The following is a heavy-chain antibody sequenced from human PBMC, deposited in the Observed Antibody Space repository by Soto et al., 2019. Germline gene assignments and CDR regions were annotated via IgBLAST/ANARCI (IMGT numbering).Heavy chain of an antibody. CDR1: RYTFKSHG. D-gene: IGHD3-16*01. V-gene: IGHV3-23*01. Sequence: GGSLRLSCAASRYTFKSHGLSWVRQAPGKGLEWVSTIDSSGVNTHYADSVKGRFTISRDNSRNTLHLQMHDLRADDTALYYCVSWVSAQFDYRGQGTVVTVSS. J-gene: IGHJ4*02. CDR3: VSWVSAQFDY. CDR2: IDSSGVNT.